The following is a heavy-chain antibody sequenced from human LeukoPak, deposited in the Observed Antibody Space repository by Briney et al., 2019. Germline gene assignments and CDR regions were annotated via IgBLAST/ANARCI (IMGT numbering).Heavy chain of an antibody. V-gene: IGHV3-15*01. CDR3: TTDRRDWNDDWFDP. D-gene: IGHD1-1*01. Sequence: RSGGSLRLSCAASGFTFSIAWMSWVRQAPGKGLEWVGRIKSKTDGCTTDYAAPVKGRFTISRDDSKNTLYLQMNSLKTEDTAVYYCTTDRRDWNDDWFDPWGQGTLVTVSS. J-gene: IGHJ5*02. CDR1: GFTFSIAW. CDR2: IKSKTDGCTT.